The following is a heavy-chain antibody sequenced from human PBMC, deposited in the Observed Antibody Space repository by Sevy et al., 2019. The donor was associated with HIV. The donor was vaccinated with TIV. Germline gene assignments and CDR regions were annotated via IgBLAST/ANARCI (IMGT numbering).Heavy chain of an antibody. CDR2: ISYSGST. CDR1: GGSISSDSFL. D-gene: IGHD3-3*02. V-gene: IGHV4-39*01. J-gene: IGHJ6*02. CDR3: ARHLHFYGIDV. Sequence: TENLSLTCTVSGGSISSDSFLWGWIRQTPGEGMSWIGSISYSGSTYYDPSLKSRITVDVDTSKKQFSLELRSVTAADTAMDYCARHLHFYGIDVWGPGTTVSVSS.